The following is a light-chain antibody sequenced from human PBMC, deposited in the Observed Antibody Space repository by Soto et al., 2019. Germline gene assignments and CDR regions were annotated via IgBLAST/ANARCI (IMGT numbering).Light chain of an antibody. Sequence: EIVLTQSPGTLSLSVGERVTLSCRASQSVSSYLAWYQQTPGQAPRILIYDTSNMATGTPDRFSGSGSGTDFTLTISRLEPEDFTVYYCQQYGSSPLTFGGGTTVEIK. J-gene: IGKJ4*01. V-gene: IGKV3-20*01. CDR3: QQYGSSPLT. CDR1: QSVSSY. CDR2: DTS.